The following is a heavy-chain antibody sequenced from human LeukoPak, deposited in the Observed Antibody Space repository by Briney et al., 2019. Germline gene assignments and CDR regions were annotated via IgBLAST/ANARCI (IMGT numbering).Heavy chain of an antibody. CDR1: GYSFTGYY. V-gene: IGHV1-18*04. Sequence: GASVKVSCKASGYSFTGYYIHWVRQAPGQGLEWMGWISAYNGNTNYAQKLQGRVTMTTDTSTSTAYMELRSLRSDDTAVYYCARGLRYFDWYAQTEGPDAFDIWGQGTMVTVSS. CDR3: ARGLRYFDWYAQTEGPDAFDI. D-gene: IGHD3-9*01. J-gene: IGHJ3*02. CDR2: ISAYNGNT.